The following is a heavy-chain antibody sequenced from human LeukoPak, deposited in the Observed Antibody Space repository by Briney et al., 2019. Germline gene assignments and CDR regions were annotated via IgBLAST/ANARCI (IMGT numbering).Heavy chain of an antibody. CDR3: ARELGINAFDV. Sequence: GASVKVSCKASGYTLTDNHLYWVRQAPGQGLEWMGWIDPNSGVTNFAQNFQGRLTMTTDTSISTAYMELSRLTSDDTTVYYFARELGINAFDVCGQGTLVTVFS. D-gene: IGHD7-27*01. CDR1: GYTLTDNH. CDR2: IDPNSGVT. V-gene: IGHV1-2*02. J-gene: IGHJ3*01.